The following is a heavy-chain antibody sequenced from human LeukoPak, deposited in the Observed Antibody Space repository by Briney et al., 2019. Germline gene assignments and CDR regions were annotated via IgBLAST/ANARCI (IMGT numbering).Heavy chain of an antibody. CDR2: INPNSGGT. J-gene: IGHJ5*02. CDR1: GYTFTGYY. CDR3: ARGGHYGSGSYTWFDP. V-gene: IGHV1-2*02. D-gene: IGHD3-10*01. Sequence: ASVKVSCKASGYTFTGYYIHWVRQAPGQGLEWMGWINPNSGGTSYAQKFQGRVTMTRDTSISTAYMELSRLRSDDTAVYYCARGGHYGSGSYTWFDPWGQGTLVTVSS.